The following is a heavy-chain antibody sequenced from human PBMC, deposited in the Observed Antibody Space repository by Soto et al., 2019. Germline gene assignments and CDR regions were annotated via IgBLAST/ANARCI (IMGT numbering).Heavy chain of an antibody. CDR1: GGTFSSYA. D-gene: IGHD3-10*01. CDR3: ARGVVVRGVIITGGFDY. V-gene: IGHV1-69*01. CDR2: IIPIFGTA. Sequence: QVQLVQSGAEVKKPGSSVKVSCKASGGTFSSYAISWVRQAPGQGLEWMGGIIPIFGTANYAQKFQGRVTITADESTSTAYMGLSSLRSEDTAVYYCARGVVVRGVIITGGFDYWGRGTLVTVSS. J-gene: IGHJ4*02.